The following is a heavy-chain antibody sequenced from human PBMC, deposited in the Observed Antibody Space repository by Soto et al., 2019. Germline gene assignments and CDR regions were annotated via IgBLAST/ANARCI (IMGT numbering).Heavy chain of an antibody. V-gene: IGHV3-23*01. CDR3: AKGNRYCTHGVCYNWFAP. CDR1: GFTFSSYA. CDR2: ISGSGGST. D-gene: IGHD2-8*01. Sequence: EVQLLESGGGLVQPGGSLRLSCAASGFTFSSYAMSWVRQAPGKGLEWVSAISGSGGSTYYADSVKGRFTISRDNSKNPLHLQMNSLRAEDTAVYYCAKGNRYCTHGVCYNWFAPWGQGTLVTVSS. J-gene: IGHJ5*02.